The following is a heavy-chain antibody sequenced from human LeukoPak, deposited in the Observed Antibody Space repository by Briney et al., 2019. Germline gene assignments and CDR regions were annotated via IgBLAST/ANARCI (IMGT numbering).Heavy chain of an antibody. V-gene: IGHV4-34*01. CDR1: GGSFNGYY. CDR2: VYYSGCS. J-gene: IGHJ5*02. Sequence: SETLSLTCAVYGGSFNGYYWNWIRQPPGKGLEWIGSVYYSGCSDYHSSPKSRVTISSDTSNNQFSVQLSSVTAADTAVNYCARHEGPGSGRRWFDPWGQGTLVTVSS. D-gene: IGHD3-10*01. CDR3: ARHEGPGSGRRWFDP.